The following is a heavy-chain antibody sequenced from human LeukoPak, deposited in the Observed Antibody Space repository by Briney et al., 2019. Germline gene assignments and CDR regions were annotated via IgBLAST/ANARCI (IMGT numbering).Heavy chain of an antibody. Sequence: PSETLSLTCTVSGDSISSYHWSWIRQSSGKGLEWIGYIYYSGSTNYNPSLKSRVTISADTSKNQFSLKLSSVTAADTAVYYCARARDFYDSDNYVRGFDYWGQGTVVTVSS. CDR1: GDSISSYH. CDR3: ARARDFYDSDNYVRGFDY. D-gene: IGHD3-22*01. J-gene: IGHJ4*02. CDR2: IYYSGST. V-gene: IGHV4-59*08.